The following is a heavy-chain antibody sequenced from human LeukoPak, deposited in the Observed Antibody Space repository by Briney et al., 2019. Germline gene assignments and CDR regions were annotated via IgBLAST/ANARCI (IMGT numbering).Heavy chain of an antibody. CDR1: GFTFGDYA. V-gene: IGHV3-9*01. CDR3: ARGNRDTSGFYFYYGMDV. J-gene: IGHJ6*02. CDR2: ISWDSRNI. D-gene: IGHD6-19*01. Sequence: GGSLRLSCAASGFTFGDYAMFWVRQALGKGLEWVSSISWDSRNIGYAASVKGRFTTSRDYGKNSLYLQMNSLRPDDTALYYCARGNRDTSGFYFYYGMDVWGPGSTVTVSS.